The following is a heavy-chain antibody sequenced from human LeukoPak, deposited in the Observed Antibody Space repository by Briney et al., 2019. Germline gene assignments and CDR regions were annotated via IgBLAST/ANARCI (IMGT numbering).Heavy chain of an antibody. Sequence: GGSLRLSCAASGFTFSSYGMHWVRQAPGKGLEWVAVIWYDGSNKYYADSVKGRFTISRDNSKNTLYLQMNSLRAEDTAVYYCVRDFEAYCGGGLDYWGQGTLVTVSS. CDR3: VRDFEAYCGGGLDY. CDR2: IWYDGSNK. J-gene: IGHJ4*02. V-gene: IGHV3-33*01. CDR1: GFTFSSYG. D-gene: IGHD2-21*01.